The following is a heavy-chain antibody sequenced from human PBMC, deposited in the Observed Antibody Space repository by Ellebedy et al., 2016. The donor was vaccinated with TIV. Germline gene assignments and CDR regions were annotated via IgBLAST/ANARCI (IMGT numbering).Heavy chain of an antibody. D-gene: IGHD5-12*01. V-gene: IGHV4-61*01. J-gene: IGHJ3*02. CDR2: IYYSGST. CDR3: ARFVRATKAFDI. CDR1: GGSVSSDSYY. Sequence: MPSETLSLTCTVSGGSVSSDSYYWSWIRQPPGKGLEWIGNIYYSGSTYYNPSLQSPVTISVDTSKNQFSLRLNSVTAADTAVYYCARFVRATKAFDIWGQGTMVTVSS.